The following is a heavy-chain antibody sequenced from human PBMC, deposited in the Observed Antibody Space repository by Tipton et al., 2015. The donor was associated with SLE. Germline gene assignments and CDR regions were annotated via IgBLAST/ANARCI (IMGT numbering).Heavy chain of an antibody. CDR3: AKDPNGDYVGGFDI. J-gene: IGHJ3*02. Sequence: SLRLSCAASGFHLSSYWMYWVRQAPGQGLEWVANIKQDGSETAYVESVRGRFAISRDNAINSLYLQMNSLRAEDTALYYCAKDPNGDYVGGFDIWGQGTVVTVSS. CDR2: IKQDGSET. CDR1: GFHLSSYW. D-gene: IGHD4-17*01. V-gene: IGHV3-7*03.